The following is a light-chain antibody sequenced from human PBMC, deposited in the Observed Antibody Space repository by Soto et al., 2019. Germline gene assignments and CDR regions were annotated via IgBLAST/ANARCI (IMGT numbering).Light chain of an antibody. CDR2: DAS. Sequence: DFQMTQSPSTLSASVGDRVTITCRASQNINNWVAWYQQKPGKAPKFLIYDASTLQRGVSSRFSGSGFGTEFTLTISSLQPEDFATYYCQQLNSYPLTFGGGTKVEI. V-gene: IGKV1-5*01. J-gene: IGKJ4*01. CDR1: QNINNW. CDR3: QQLNSYPLT.